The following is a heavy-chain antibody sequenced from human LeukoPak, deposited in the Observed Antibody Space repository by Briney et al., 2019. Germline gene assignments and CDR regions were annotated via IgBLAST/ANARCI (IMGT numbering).Heavy chain of an antibody. CDR2: IRYDGSNK. V-gene: IGHV3-30*02. CDR3: AKLPTIYYDSSGYSDY. D-gene: IGHD3-22*01. J-gene: IGHJ4*02. CDR1: GFTFSSYG. Sequence: PGGSLRLSCAASGFTFSSYGMHWVRQAPGKGLEWVAFIRYDGSNKYYADSVKGRFTISRDNSKNTLYLQMNSLRAEDTAVYYCAKLPTIYYDSSGYSDYWGQGTLVTVSS.